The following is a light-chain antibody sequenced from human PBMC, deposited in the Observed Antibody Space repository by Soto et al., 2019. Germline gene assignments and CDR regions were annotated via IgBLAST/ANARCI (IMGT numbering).Light chain of an antibody. V-gene: IGLV1-51*01. CDR2: DDD. J-gene: IGLJ1*01. CDR1: SSNIGGNS. CDR3: GSWDSSLSAYV. Sequence: QPPSVSAAPGQRVTISCSGSSSNIGGNSVSWYQQLPGTAPKLLIYDDDKRPSGIPDRFSGSKSGTSATLGITGFQTGDEADYYCGSWDSSLSAYVFGTGTKLTVL.